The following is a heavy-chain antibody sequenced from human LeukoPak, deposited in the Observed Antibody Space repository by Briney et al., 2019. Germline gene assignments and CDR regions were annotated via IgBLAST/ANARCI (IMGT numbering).Heavy chain of an antibody. D-gene: IGHD5-24*01. V-gene: IGHV3-9*01. J-gene: IGHJ4*02. CDR2: ISWNSGSI. Sequence: GRSLRLSCAASGFTFDDYAMHWVRQAPGKGLEGGSGISWNSGSIGYADSVKGRFNISRDNAKNSLYLQMNSLRAEDTALYYCAKAPRGDGYTAGDFDYWGQGTLVTVSS. CDR3: AKAPRGDGYTAGDFDY. CDR1: GFTFDDYA.